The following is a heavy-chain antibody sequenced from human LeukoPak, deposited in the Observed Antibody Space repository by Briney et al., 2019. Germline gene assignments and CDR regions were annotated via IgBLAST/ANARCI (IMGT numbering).Heavy chain of an antibody. CDR3: TTRRPDYYDGSGYHFEY. J-gene: IGHJ4*02. V-gene: IGHV3-73*01. Sequence: GGSLRPSCAASGFTFSDSAMHWVRQASGKGLEWVGRIRSKGNSYATAYAESVKGRFTISRDDSKNTAYLQMNSLKTEDTAVYYCTTRRPDYYDGSGYHFEYWGQGTLVTVSS. D-gene: IGHD3-22*01. CDR2: IRSKGNSYAT. CDR1: GFTFSDSA.